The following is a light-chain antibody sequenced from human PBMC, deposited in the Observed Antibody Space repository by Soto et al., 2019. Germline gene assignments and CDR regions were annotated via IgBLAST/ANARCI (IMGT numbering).Light chain of an antibody. J-gene: IGKJ3*01. CDR2: GAS. V-gene: IGKV3-20*01. Sequence: DIVLTQSPGTLSLSPGERATLSCRASQSVSSSYFAWYQQKPGQAPRLLIYGASSRATGIPDRFSGSGSGRDFTLTISSLEPEEFAVYYCQQYGSSPLFTFGPGTKVDIK. CDR3: QQYGSSPLFT. CDR1: QSVSSSY.